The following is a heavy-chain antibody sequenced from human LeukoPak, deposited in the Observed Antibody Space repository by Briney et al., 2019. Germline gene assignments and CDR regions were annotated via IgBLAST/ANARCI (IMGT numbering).Heavy chain of an antibody. CDR1: GFIFSDYG. CDR2: IWNNGNNK. J-gene: IGHJ4*02. V-gene: IGHV3-33*01. D-gene: IGHD1-26*01. Sequence: GGSLRLSCAASGFIFSDYGMHWVRQAPGKGLEWVAVIWNNGNNKYADSVRGRFTISRDDSKNTLYLQMDSLRAEDTAVYYCARDGVAAGAATGWELFSDYWGQGSLVAVSS. CDR3: ARDGVAAGAATGWELFSDY.